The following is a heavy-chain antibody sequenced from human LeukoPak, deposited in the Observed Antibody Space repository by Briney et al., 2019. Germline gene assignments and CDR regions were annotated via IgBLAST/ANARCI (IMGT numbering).Heavy chain of an antibody. V-gene: IGHV3-48*01. Sequence: PGGSLRLSCAAPEFTFSNYNLNWLRQAPGKGLEWVSYISSSSSTIYYADSVKGRFTISRDNAKNSLYLQMNSLRAEDTAVYYCARRAARGRFDPWGQGTLVTVSS. CDR1: EFTFSNYN. J-gene: IGHJ5*02. D-gene: IGHD6-6*01. CDR3: ARRAARGRFDP. CDR2: ISSSSSTI.